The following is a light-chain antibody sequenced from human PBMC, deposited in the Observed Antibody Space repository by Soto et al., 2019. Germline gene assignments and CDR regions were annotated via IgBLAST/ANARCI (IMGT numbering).Light chain of an antibody. V-gene: IGLV4-69*01. CDR1: SGHSSYT. CDR3: QTWATGPDWV. J-gene: IGLJ3*02. Sequence: QPVLTQSPSASASLGASVKLTCTLSSGHSSYTIVWHQQQPDKGPRFLMNVDSDGSHYKGDGIPDRFSGSSSGTERYLTISRLQSEDEADYYCQTWATGPDWVFGGGTQLTVL. CDR2: VDSDGSH.